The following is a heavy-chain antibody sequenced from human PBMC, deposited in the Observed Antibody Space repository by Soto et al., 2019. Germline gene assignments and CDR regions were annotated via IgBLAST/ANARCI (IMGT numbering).Heavy chain of an antibody. CDR3: ARDTGSYYYGMAV. J-gene: IGHJ6*02. Sequence: GLEWMGGIIPIFGTANYAQKFQGRVTITADESLSTAYMELSSLRSEDTAVYYCARDTGSYYYGMAVWGQGTTVPGSS. CDR2: IIPIFGTA. V-gene: IGHV1-69*01.